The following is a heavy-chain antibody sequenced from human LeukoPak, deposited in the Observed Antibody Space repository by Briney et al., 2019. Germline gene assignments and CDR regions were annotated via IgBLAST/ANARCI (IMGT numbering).Heavy chain of an antibody. Sequence: SETLSLTCGVSNGSFSGLYWNWIRQPPGTGLEWIGEINHRGTTNYNPSLRGRVTISVDTSKKQFSLKLTSVTAADTAIYYCARGNYDVSTYTGGTNWIDPWGQGTLVTVSS. V-gene: IGHV4-34*01. CDR2: INHRGTT. J-gene: IGHJ5*02. D-gene: IGHD3-9*01. CDR3: ARGNYDVSTYTGGTNWIDP. CDR1: NGSFSGLY.